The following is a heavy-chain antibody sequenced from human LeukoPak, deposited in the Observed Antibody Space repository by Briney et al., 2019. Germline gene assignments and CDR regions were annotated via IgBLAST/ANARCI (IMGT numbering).Heavy chain of an antibody. CDR2: IIPIFGTA. Sequence: SVKVSCMASGGTFSSYAISWVRQAPGQGLEWMGGIIPIFGTANYAQKFQGRVTITADESTSTAYMELSSLRSEDTAVYYCARDHVEAQYYYYYYMDVWGKGTTVTVSS. CDR1: GGTFSSYA. J-gene: IGHJ6*03. CDR3: ARDHVEAQYYYYYYMDV. V-gene: IGHV1-69*13.